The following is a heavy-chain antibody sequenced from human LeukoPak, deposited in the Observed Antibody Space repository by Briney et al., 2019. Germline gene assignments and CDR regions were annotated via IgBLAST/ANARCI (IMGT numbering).Heavy chain of an antibody. D-gene: IGHD3-3*01. CDR2: ISYDGSNK. CDR3: ARDSRTYYDFWSGYSHFGY. CDR1: GFTFSSYA. V-gene: IGHV3-30*01. J-gene: IGHJ4*02. Sequence: GRSLRLSCAASGFTFSSYAMHWVRQAPGKGLEWVAVISYDGSNKYYADSVKGRFTISRDNSKNTLYLQMNSLRAEDTAVYYCARDSRTYYDFWSGYSHFGYWGQGTLVTVSS.